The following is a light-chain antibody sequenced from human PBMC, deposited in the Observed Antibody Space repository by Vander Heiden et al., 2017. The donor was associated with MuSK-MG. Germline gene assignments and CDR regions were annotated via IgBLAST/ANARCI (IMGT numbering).Light chain of an antibody. Sequence: DFVMTQSPDSLAVSLGGRATINCKSSHSLLYAGNNQNYLAWYHQKPGQPPKLLIYRASTRASGVPDRFSGDGAGTHFTLTISGLQSEDVGVYYCQQFYSTPLTFGGGTKVEI. J-gene: IGKJ4*01. CDR1: HSLLYAGNNQNY. V-gene: IGKV4-1*01. CDR3: QQFYSTPLT. CDR2: RAS.